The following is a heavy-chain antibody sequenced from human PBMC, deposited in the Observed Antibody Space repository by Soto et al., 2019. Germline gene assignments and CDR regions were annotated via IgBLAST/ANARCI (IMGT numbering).Heavy chain of an antibody. Sequence: GGSLRLSCAASGFTFSSYSMNWVRHATRKGLERVPYFSSSSSFIDYAGSVKGRFTTTRDNAQTSLYLEMNSPRAQDTAVYYGATYYIWVQGTMVTVSS. D-gene: IGHD3-10*01. CDR3: ATYYI. CDR2: FSSSSSFI. CDR1: GFTFSSYS. J-gene: IGHJ3*02. V-gene: IGHV3-21*01.